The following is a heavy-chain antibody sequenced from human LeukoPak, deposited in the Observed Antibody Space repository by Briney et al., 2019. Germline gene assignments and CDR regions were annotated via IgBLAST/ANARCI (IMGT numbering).Heavy chain of an antibody. D-gene: IGHD2-2*01. CDR2: INPNSGGT. V-gene: IGHV1-2*02. J-gene: IGHJ6*02. CDR3: ARDGDIVVVPAASRDYGMDV. Sequence: GPSVKVSCKASGYTFTGYYMHWVPQAPGQGLEWMGWINPNSGGTNYAQKFQGRVTMTRDKSISTAYMELSRLRSDDTAVYYCARDGDIVVVPAASRDYGMDVWGQGTTVTVSS. CDR1: GYTFTGYY.